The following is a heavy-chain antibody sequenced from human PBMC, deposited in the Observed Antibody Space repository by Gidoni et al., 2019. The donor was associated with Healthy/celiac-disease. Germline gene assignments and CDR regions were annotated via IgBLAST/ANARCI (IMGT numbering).Heavy chain of an antibody. CDR2: ISYDGSNK. V-gene: IGHV3-30*03. Sequence: QVQLVESGGGVVQPGRSLRLSCAASGFTFSSYGMHWVRQAPVKGLEWVAVISYDGSNKYYADSVKGRFTISRDNSKNTLYLQMNSLRAEDTAVYYCARFDCSGGSCLLDYWGQGTLVTVSS. CDR3: ARFDCSGGSCLLDY. J-gene: IGHJ4*02. D-gene: IGHD2-15*01. CDR1: GFTFSSYG.